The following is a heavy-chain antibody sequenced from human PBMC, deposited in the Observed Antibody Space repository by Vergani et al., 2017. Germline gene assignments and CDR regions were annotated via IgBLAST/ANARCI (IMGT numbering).Heavy chain of an antibody. CDR1: GYTFTSYG. D-gene: IGHD5-24*01. J-gene: IGHJ3*02. Sequence: QVQLVPSGAEVKTPGASVKVSCKASGYTFTSYGISWVRQAPGQGLEWMGGIIPIFGTANYAQKFQGRVTITADKSTSTAYMELSSLRSEDTAVYYCARVVEMATIWGAFDIWGQGTMVTVSS. V-gene: IGHV1-69*06. CDR3: ARVVEMATIWGAFDI. CDR2: IIPIFGTA.